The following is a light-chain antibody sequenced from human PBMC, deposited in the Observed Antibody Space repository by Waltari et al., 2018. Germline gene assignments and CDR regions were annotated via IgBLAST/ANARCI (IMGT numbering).Light chain of an antibody. Sequence: QSVLTQPPSVSGAPGQRVTISCTGSSSNIGAGYDVHWYQHLPGTAPKLLIHGNNNRPPGVPDRFSGSRSGTSASLAITWLQAEDEADYYCQSYDSSLSGWVFGGGTKLTVL. V-gene: IGLV1-40*01. CDR2: GNN. CDR1: SSNIGAGYD. J-gene: IGLJ3*02. CDR3: QSYDSSLSGWV.